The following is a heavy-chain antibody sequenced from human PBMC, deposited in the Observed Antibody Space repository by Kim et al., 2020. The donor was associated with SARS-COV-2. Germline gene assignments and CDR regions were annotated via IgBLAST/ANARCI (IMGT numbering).Heavy chain of an antibody. D-gene: IGHD3-10*01. V-gene: IGHV3-21*01. Sequence: GGSLRLSCAASGFTFSSYSMNWVRQAPGKGLEWVSSISSSSSYIYYADSVKGRFTISRDNAKNSLYLQMNSLRAEDTAVYYCAREGVGELLRDVTPVSPPYYWGQGTLVTVSS. CDR1: GFTFSSYS. CDR3: AREGVGELLRDVTPVSPPYY. CDR2: ISSSSSYI. J-gene: IGHJ4*02.